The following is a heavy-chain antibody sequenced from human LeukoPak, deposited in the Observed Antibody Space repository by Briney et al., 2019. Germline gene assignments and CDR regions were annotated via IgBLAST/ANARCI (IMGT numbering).Heavy chain of an antibody. V-gene: IGHV1-69*13. CDR2: IIPIFGTA. CDR1: GGTFISYA. Sequence: ASVKVSRKASGGTFISYAISWVRQAPGQGLEWMGGIIPIFGTANYAQKFQGRVTITADESTSTAYMELSSLRSEDTAVYYCATGGYSYGVDYWGQGTLVTVSS. CDR3: ATGGYSYGVDY. J-gene: IGHJ4*02. D-gene: IGHD5-18*01.